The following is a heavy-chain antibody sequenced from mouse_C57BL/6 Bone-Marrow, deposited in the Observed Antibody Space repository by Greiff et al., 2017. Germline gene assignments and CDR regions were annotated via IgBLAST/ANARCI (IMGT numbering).Heavy chain of an antibody. CDR2: IDPSDSYT. J-gene: IGHJ2*01. Sequence: QVQLQQPGAELVKPGASVKLSCKASGYTFTSYWMQWVKQRPGQGLEWIGEIDPSDSYTDYNQKFKGKATLTVDTSSSTAYMQLRSLTSEDSAVYDCASYYDDPCDYWGQGTTLTVSS. CDR1: GYTFTSYW. V-gene: IGHV1-50*01. CDR3: ASYYDDPCDY. D-gene: IGHD2-13*01.